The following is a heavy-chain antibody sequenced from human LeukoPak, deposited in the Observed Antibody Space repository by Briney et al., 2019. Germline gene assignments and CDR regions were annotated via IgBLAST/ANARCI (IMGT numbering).Heavy chain of an antibody. CDR1: GGSISSYY. D-gene: IGHD3-22*01. Sequence: SETLSLTYTVSGGSISSYYWSWIRQPPGKGLEWIGYIYYSGSTNYNPSPKSRVTISVDTSKNQFSLKLSSVTAADTAVYYCARGGYYDSSGYYYSWFDPWGQGTLVTVSS. V-gene: IGHV4-59*01. J-gene: IGHJ5*02. CDR2: IYYSGST. CDR3: ARGGYYDSSGYYYSWFDP.